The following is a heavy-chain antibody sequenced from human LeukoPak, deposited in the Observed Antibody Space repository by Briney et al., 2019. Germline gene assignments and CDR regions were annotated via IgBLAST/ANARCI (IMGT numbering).Heavy chain of an antibody. CDR3: AKLPSSGWLDY. V-gene: IGHV3-53*01. Sequence: GGSLRLSCAASGFTVYSNYMTWVRQAPGKGLEWVSAFYSGGNTYYTGSVKGRFIISRDSSKNTLYLQMNNLRPEDTAMYYCAKLPSSGWLDYWGQGTLVTVSS. D-gene: IGHD6-19*01. CDR2: FYSGGNT. J-gene: IGHJ4*02. CDR1: GFTVYSNY.